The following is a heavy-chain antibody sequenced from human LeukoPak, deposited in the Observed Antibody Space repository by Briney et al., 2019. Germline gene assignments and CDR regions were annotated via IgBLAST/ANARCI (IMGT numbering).Heavy chain of an antibody. CDR1: GFTFSSYA. CDR2: ISGSGGST. CDR3: AKDKGDCRGGSCHSVYFDY. V-gene: IGHV3-23*01. Sequence: GGSLRLSCAASGFTFSSYAMSWVRQAPGKGLEWVSGISGSGGSTYYEDSVKGRFKISRDNSKNTVYLQMNSLRAEDTAVYYCAKDKGDCRGGSCHSVYFDYWGQGTLVTVSS. J-gene: IGHJ4*02. D-gene: IGHD2-15*01.